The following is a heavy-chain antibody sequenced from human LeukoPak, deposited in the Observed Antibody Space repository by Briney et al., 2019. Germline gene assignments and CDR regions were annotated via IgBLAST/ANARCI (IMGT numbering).Heavy chain of an antibody. V-gene: IGHV4-4*07. D-gene: IGHD3-10*01. CDR3: ARDSGTTGEVKFDP. J-gene: IGHJ5*02. CDR2: IYNGGII. CDR1: GDSISRYY. Sequence: PSETLSLTCTVSGDSISRYYWSWLRQPAGKGLEWIGHIYNGGIITYNPSLKSRVTMSIDTSKNQFSLRLRFVTAADTAVYYCARDSGTTGEVKFDPWGQGTLVTVSS.